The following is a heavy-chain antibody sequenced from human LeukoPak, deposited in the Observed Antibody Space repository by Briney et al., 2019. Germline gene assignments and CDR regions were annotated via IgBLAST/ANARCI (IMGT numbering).Heavy chain of an antibody. D-gene: IGHD6-13*01. CDR3: ARVPLYTRSYYFDY. CDR1: GFTFSSYE. V-gene: IGHV3-23*01. Sequence: GGSLRLSCAASGFTFSSYEMNWVRQAPGKGLEWVSAISGSAVITFYADSVKGRFTISRDNAKNTLYLQMNSLRAEDTAVYYCARVPLYTRSYYFDYWGQGTLVTVSS. J-gene: IGHJ4*02. CDR2: ISGSAVIT.